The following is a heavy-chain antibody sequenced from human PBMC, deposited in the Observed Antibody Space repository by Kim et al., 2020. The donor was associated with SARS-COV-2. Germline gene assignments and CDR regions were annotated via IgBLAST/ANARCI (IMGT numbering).Heavy chain of an antibody. CDR2: MNPNSGNT. V-gene: IGHV1-8*02. D-gene: IGHD3-9*01. CDR1: GYTFTSYD. J-gene: IGHJ6*02. CDR3: ARGRGIDWQTYYYYGMDV. Sequence: ASVKVSCKASGYTFTSYDINWVRQATGQGLEWMGWMNPNSGNTGYAQKFQGRVTMTRNTSISTAYMELSSLRSEDTAVYYCARGRGIDWQTYYYYGMDVWGQGTTVTVSS.